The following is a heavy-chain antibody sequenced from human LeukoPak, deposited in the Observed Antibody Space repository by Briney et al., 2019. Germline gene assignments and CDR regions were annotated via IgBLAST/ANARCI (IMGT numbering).Heavy chain of an antibody. CDR1: GGSISGYY. CDR2: INHSGST. V-gene: IGHV4-34*01. D-gene: IGHD3-22*01. J-gene: IGHJ4*02. CDR3: ARVAFYYYDSSGYYRY. Sequence: PSETLSLTCTVSGGSISGYYWSWIRQPPGKGLEWIGEINHSGSTNYNPSLKSRVTISVDTSKNQFSLKLSSVTAADTAVYYCARVAFYYYDSSGYYRYWGQGTLVTVSS.